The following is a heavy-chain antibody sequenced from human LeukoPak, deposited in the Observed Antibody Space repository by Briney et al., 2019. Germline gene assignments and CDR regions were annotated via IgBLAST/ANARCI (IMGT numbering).Heavy chain of an antibody. Sequence: SSETLSLTCTVSGYSISSGYYWGWIRQPPGKGLEWIGSIYHSGSTYYNPSLKSRVTISVDTSKNQFSLKLSSVTAADTAVYYCARVRRYSSSWYRKDQKGNYYYYMDVWGKGTTVTVSS. J-gene: IGHJ6*03. CDR2: IYHSGST. D-gene: IGHD6-13*01. V-gene: IGHV4-38-2*02. CDR3: ARVRRYSSSWYRKDQKGNYYYYMDV. CDR1: GYSISSGYY.